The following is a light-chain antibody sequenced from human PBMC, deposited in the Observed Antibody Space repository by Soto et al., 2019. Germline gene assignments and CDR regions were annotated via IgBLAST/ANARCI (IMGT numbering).Light chain of an antibody. CDR2: GAS. J-gene: IGKJ5*01. CDR1: QNILSN. CDR3: QQRSNWPIT. V-gene: IGKV3-11*01. Sequence: EIGLTQSRSTLSVSPGERGTLSCRASQNILSNLAWYQQKPGQAPRLLIYGASTRATGLPVRFSGSGSGTDFTLTISSLEPEDFAVYYCQQRSNWPITFGQGTRLEIK.